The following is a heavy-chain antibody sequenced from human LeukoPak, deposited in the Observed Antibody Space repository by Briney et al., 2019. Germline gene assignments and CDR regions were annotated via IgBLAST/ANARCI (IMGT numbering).Heavy chain of an antibody. D-gene: IGHD3-10*01. CDR1: GYSFTCYW. CDR3: ARLKKPDGSGSYSQY. V-gene: IGHV5-51*01. Sequence: GESLKISCXGSGYSFTCYWIGWVRQMSGKGLEWMGIIYPGDSDTRYSPSFQGQVTISADKSISTAYLQWSSLKASDTAMYYCARLKKPDGSGSYSQYWGQGTLVTVSS. J-gene: IGHJ4*02. CDR2: IYPGDSDT.